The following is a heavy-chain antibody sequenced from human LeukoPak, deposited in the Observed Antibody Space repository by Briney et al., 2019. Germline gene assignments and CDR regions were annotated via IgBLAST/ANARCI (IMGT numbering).Heavy chain of an antibody. Sequence: AQTLSLTCTVSGGSISRGAYYWSWLHQRPGKGLEWIGYIHYSGSTYYNPSLKRRVTISVDTSKNQFSLNLSSVTAADTAVYYCARAPDPNFNDRSGFDYWGQATLITVSS. CDR3: ARAPDPNFNDRSGFDY. D-gene: IGHD3-22*01. CDR2: IHYSGST. CDR1: GGSISRGAYY. J-gene: IGHJ4*02. V-gene: IGHV4-31*03.